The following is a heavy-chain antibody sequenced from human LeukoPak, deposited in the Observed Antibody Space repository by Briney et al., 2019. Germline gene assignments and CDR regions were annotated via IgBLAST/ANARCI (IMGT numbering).Heavy chain of an antibody. D-gene: IGHD2-15*01. CDR3: ARGAVAGDLDY. J-gene: IGHJ4*02. CDR1: GFTFSSYE. V-gene: IGHV3-48*01. CDR2: ISSSSSTI. Sequence: LTGGSLRLSCAASGFTFSSYEMNWVRQAPGKGLEWVSYISSSSSTIYYADSVKGRFTISRDNAKNSLYLQMNSLRAEDTAVYYCARGAVAGDLDYWGQGTLVTVSS.